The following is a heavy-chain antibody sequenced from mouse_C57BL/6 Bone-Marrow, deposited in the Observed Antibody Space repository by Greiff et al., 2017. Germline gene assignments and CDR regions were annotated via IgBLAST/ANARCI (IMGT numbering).Heavy chain of an antibody. CDR3: ARDYGSSYGYWYFDV. Sequence: VQLVESGPGLVAPSQSLSITCTVSGFSLTSYGVDWVRQSPGKGLEWLGVIWGVGSTNYNSALKSRLSISKDNSKSQVFLKMNSRQTDDTAMYYCARDYGSSYGYWYFDVWGTGTTVTVSS. J-gene: IGHJ1*03. D-gene: IGHD1-1*01. CDR2: IWGVGST. V-gene: IGHV2-6*01. CDR1: GFSLTSYG.